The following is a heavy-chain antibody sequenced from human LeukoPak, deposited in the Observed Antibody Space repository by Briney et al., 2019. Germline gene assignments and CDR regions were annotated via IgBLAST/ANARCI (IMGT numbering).Heavy chain of an antibody. CDR3: ARGYYDILTGYFLWDYYYYMDV. Sequence: ASVKVSCKVSGYTLTELSMHWVRQAPGKGLEWMGGFDPEDGETIYAQKFQGRVTMTEDTSTDTAYMELSSLRSEDTAVYYCARGYYDILTGYFLWDYYYYMDVWGKGTTVTISS. CDR2: FDPEDGET. V-gene: IGHV1-24*01. CDR1: GYTLTELS. J-gene: IGHJ6*03. D-gene: IGHD3-9*01.